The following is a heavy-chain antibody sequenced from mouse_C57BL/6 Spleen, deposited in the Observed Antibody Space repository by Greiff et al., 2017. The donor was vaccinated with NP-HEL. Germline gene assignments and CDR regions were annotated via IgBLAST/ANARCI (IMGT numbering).Heavy chain of an antibody. CDR3: AREGTVVADWYFDV. V-gene: IGHV1-19*01. CDR1: GYTFTDYY. J-gene: IGHJ1*03. Sequence: VQLQQSGPVLVKPGASVKMSCKASGYTFTDYYMNWVKQSHGKSLEWIGVINPYNGGTSYNQKFKGKATLTVDKSSSTAYMELNSLTSEDSAVYYCAREGTVVADWYFDVWGTGTTVTVSS. D-gene: IGHD1-1*01. CDR2: INPYNGGT.